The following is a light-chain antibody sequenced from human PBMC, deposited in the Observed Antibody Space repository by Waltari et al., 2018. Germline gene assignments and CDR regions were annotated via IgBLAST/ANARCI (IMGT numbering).Light chain of an antibody. Sequence: NSLLTQPHSVSESPGKAVTIYCTPTRDSIASHYVQWYQQRPGSAPTTVIFEDNQRPSGVPDRFSASIDTSSNSASLTISGLKTEDEALYYCQSYDSDEGVVFGGGTKLTVL. CDR1: RDSIASHY. CDR2: EDN. CDR3: QSYDSDEGVV. J-gene: IGLJ2*01. V-gene: IGLV6-57*03.